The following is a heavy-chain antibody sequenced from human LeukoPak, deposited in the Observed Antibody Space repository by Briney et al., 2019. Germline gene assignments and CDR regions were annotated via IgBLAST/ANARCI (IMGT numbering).Heavy chain of an antibody. CDR1: GGSFSGYY. CDR3: ARLQTGDPDY. Sequence: SETLSLTCAVYGGSFSGYYWSWIRQPPGKGLEWIGSIYYSGSTYYNPSLKSRVTISVDTSKNQFSLKLSSVTAADTAVYYCARLQTGDPDYWGQGTLVTVSS. J-gene: IGHJ4*02. CDR2: IYYSGST. D-gene: IGHD7-27*01. V-gene: IGHV4-34*01.